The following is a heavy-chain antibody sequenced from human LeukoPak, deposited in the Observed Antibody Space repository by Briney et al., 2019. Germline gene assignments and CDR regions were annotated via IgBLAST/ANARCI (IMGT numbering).Heavy chain of an antibody. J-gene: IGHJ3*02. V-gene: IGHV3-53*01. D-gene: IGHD3-22*01. CDR2: IYSDGRT. CDR3: ARGLFLSGYLDAFDI. Sequence: GGSLRLSCAASGFTVSNKYMTWVRQAPGKGLEWVSLIYSDGRTYYSDSVKGRCTISRDGSKNTLYLQMNSLRVEDTAVYYCARGLFLSGYLDAFDIWGQGTVVTVSS. CDR1: GFTVSNKY.